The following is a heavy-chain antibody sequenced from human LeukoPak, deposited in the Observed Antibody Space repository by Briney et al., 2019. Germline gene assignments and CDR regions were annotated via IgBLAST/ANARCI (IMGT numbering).Heavy chain of an antibody. J-gene: IGHJ6*04. V-gene: IGHV1-69*13. D-gene: IGHD2-15*01. CDR2: IIPIFGTA. CDR1: GGTFSSYA. Sequence: GASVKVSCKASGGTFSSYATSWVRQAPGQGLEWMGGIIPIFGTANYAQKFQGRVTITADESTSTAYMELSSLRSEDTAVYYCARAVVVVAAPRDYYYYGMDVWGKGTTVTVSS. CDR3: ARAVVVVAAPRDYYYYGMDV.